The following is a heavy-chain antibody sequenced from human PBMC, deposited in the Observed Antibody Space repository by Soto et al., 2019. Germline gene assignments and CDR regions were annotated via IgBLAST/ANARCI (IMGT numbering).Heavy chain of an antibody. V-gene: IGHV4-30-2*01. CDR2: IYHSGST. CDR3: AVSCYYPKYFVF. Sequence: SETLSLTCAVSGFSISSDDYSWIWIRQPPGKGLEWIGYIYHSGSTYYNPSLKRRVTISVDRSKNPFSLKLSSVTAADTAVFYCAVSCYYPKYFVFWCQGTLVTV. D-gene: IGHD3-22*01. CDR1: GFSISSDDYS. J-gene: IGHJ4*02.